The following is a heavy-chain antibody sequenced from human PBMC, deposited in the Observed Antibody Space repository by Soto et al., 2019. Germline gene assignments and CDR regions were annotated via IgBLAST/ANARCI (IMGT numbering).Heavy chain of an antibody. Sequence: QERLVQSGAEVRKPGSSVKVSCKVTGGTSTRYAINWVRQAPGQGIEWMGGIVPMFGTSKYAQKFQGRVTITADTSTNIAYMEVRSLRSEDTAVYYCNRGSAYDFWSGYLWGQGTLVSVSS. V-gene: IGHV1-69*06. J-gene: IGHJ4*02. CDR1: GGTSTRYA. CDR2: IVPMFGTS. CDR3: NRGSAYDFWSGYL. D-gene: IGHD3-3*01.